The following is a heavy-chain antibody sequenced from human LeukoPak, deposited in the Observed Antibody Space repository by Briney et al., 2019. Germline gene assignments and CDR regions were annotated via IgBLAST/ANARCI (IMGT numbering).Heavy chain of an antibody. D-gene: IGHD4-17*01. CDR2: IKGGGGGT. CDR3: TRDPNGDYVGAFDF. V-gene: IGHV3-7*03. CDR1: GFTFSSYA. Sequence: PGGSLRLSCAASGFTFSSYAMSWVRQAPGKGLEWVANIKGGGGGTYYADSVKGRFTISRDNAKNTLYLQMNSLRVEDTAVYYCTRDPNGDYVGAFDFWDQGTLVIVSS. J-gene: IGHJ3*01.